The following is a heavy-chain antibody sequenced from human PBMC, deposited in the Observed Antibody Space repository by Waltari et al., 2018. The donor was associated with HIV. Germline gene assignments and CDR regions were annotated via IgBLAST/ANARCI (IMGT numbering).Heavy chain of an antibody. D-gene: IGHD5-18*01. CDR2: IYHSGST. CDR1: GYSISSGYY. Sequence: QVQLQESGPGLVKPSETLSLTCTVSGYSISSGYYWGWIRQPPGKGLEWIGSIYHSGSTYYNPSLKSRVTISVDTSKNQFSLKLSSVTAADTAVYYCARVSEGWIQLWFGRPYYFDYWGQGTLVTVSS. V-gene: IGHV4-38-2*02. J-gene: IGHJ4*02. CDR3: ARVSEGWIQLWFGRPYYFDY.